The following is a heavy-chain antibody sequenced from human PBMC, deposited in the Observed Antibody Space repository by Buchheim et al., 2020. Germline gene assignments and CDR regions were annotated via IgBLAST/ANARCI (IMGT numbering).Heavy chain of an antibody. CDR1: GGSISSGGYY. J-gene: IGHJ5*02. Sequence: QVQLQESGPGLVKPSQTLSLTCTVSGGSISSGGYYWSWIRQHPGKGLEWIGYIYYSGSTYYNPSLKSRVTISVDTPKKQFSLKLSSVTAADTAVYYCARGSDDSSGYYYGWFDPWGQGTL. CDR2: IYYSGST. CDR3: ARGSDDSSGYYYGWFDP. V-gene: IGHV4-31*03. D-gene: IGHD3-22*01.